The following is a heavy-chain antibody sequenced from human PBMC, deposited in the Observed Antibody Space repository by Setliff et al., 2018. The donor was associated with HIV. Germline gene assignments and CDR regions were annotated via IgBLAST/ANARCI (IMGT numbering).Heavy chain of an antibody. CDR2: IYYNGNT. Sequence: PSETLSLTCTVSGGSISSTTYWWGWIRQPPGKGLEWIGTIYYNGNTFYDPSLKRRVTISIDMSKNQFSLKLNSVAAADTAVSYCAKRPGYGYPFHIWGQGTMVTVSS. CDR1: GGSISSTTYW. V-gene: IGHV4-39*01. J-gene: IGHJ3*02. CDR3: AKRPGYGYPFHI. D-gene: IGHD5-18*01.